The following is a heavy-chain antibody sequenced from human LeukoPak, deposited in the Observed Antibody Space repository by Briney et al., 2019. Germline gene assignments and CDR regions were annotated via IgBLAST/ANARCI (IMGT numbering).Heavy chain of an antibody. CDR3: ARDGSSSWPDAFDI. V-gene: IGHV3-7*01. D-gene: IGHD6-13*01. Sequence: PGGSLRLSCAASRFTFSSYWMSWVRQAPGKGLEWVANIKQDGSEKYYVDSVKGRFTISRDNAKNSLYLQMNSLRAEDTAVYYCARDGSSSWPDAFDIWGQGTMVTVSS. CDR2: IKQDGSEK. J-gene: IGHJ3*02. CDR1: RFTFSSYW.